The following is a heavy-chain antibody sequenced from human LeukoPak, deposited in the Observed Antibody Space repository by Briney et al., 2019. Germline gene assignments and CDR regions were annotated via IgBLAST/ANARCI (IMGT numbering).Heavy chain of an antibody. J-gene: IGHJ5*02. D-gene: IGHD3-22*01. V-gene: IGHV3-30*02. CDR2: IRYDGSNK. CDR1: GFTFSSYG. CDR3: AKDLMIVPRAWFDP. Sequence: GGSLRLSCAASGFTFSSYGMNWVRQAPGKGLEWVAFIRYDGSNKYYADSVKGRFTISRDNSKNTLYLQMNSLRAEDTAVYYCAKDLMIVPRAWFDPWGQGTLATVSS.